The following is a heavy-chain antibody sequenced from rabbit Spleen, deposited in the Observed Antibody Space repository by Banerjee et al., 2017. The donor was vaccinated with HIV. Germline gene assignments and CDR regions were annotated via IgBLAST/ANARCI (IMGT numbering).Heavy chain of an antibody. CDR2: IYGGWGNT. CDR1: GFSFSSGYD. J-gene: IGHJ4*01. CDR3: ARSSSSTYYGYDL. Sequence: QSLEESGGDLVKPGASLTLTCTASGFSFSSGYDMCWVRQAPGKGLEWIACIYGGWGNTYYASWAKGRFTISKTSSTAVTLQMTSLTAADTATYFCARSSSSTYYGYDLWGPGTLVTVS. V-gene: IGHV1S40*01. D-gene: IGHD1-1*01.